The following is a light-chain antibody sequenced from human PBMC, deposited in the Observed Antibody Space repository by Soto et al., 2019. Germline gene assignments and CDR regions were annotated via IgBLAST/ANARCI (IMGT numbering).Light chain of an antibody. CDR3: CSYAGSNTFI. J-gene: IGLJ2*01. Sequence: QSALTQPRSVSGSPGQSVTISCTGTSSDVGGYISVSWYQQHPGKAPKLLIYDVTKRPSGVPDRFSGSKSVNTASLTISGLQAEDEADYYCCSYAGSNTFIFGGGTQLTVL. CDR2: DVT. V-gene: IGLV2-11*01. CDR1: SSDVGGYIS.